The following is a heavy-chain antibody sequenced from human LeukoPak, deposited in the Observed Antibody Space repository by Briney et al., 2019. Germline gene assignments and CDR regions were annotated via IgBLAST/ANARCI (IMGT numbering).Heavy chain of an antibody. CDR1: GGSFSGYN. D-gene: IGHD3-3*01. CDR2: INHSGST. V-gene: IGHV4-34*01. J-gene: IGHJ4*02. CDR3: ARGEASFGVVIMPFDY. Sequence: SETLSLTCAVYGGSFSGYNWSWIRQPPGKGLEWIGEINHSGSTNYNPSLKSRVTISVDTSKNQFSLKLSSVTAADTAVYYCARGEASFGVVIMPFDYWGQGTLVTVSS.